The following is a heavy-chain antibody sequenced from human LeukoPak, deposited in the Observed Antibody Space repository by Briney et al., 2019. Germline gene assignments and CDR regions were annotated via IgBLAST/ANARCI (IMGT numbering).Heavy chain of an antibody. J-gene: IGHJ4*02. CDR3: ARVGLRFLEWLLPGHFDY. CDR1: GFTFSDYY. Sequence: GGSLRLPCAASGFTFSDYYMSWLRQAPGKGLEWVSYISSSGSTIYYADSVKGRFTISRDNAKNSLYLQMNSLRAEDTAVYYCARVGLRFLEWLLPGHFDYWGQGTLVTVSS. D-gene: IGHD3-3*01. V-gene: IGHV3-11*04. CDR2: ISSSGSTI.